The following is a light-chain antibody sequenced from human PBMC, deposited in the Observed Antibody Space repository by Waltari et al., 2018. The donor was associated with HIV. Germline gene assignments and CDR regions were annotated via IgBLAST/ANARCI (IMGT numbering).Light chain of an antibody. Sequence: EKVMTQSQAPLSVSPGKRASSSCRASQNIGINLAWFQQKPGQAPRVLVYGAFSRATGIPARFSGRGSGTEFTLTIARLQSEDSTVYFCQQYNRWPLTFGQGTRLEIK. CDR2: GAF. CDR1: QNIGIN. CDR3: QQYNRWPLT. V-gene: IGKV3-15*01. J-gene: IGKJ5*01.